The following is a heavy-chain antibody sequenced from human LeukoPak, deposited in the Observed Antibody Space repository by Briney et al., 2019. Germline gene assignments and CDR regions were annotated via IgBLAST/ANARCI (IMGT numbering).Heavy chain of an antibody. CDR1: GFIVNSYA. CDR2: IYSDGVT. J-gene: IGHJ5*02. Sequence: GGSLRLSCAASGFIVNSYAMSWVRQAPGKGLAWVSLIYSDGVTQYADSVKGRFTISRDNSKNTLYLQMNSLRDEDTAVYFCASDRAEGKTWVEFDPWGQGTLVTVSS. V-gene: IGHV3-66*02. CDR3: ASDRAEGKTWVEFDP.